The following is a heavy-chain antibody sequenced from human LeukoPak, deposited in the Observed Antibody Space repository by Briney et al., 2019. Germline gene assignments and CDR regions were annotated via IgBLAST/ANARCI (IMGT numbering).Heavy chain of an antibody. J-gene: IGHJ5*02. D-gene: IGHD1-20*01. CDR2: IYYSGST. CDR1: GGSIGSSSYY. V-gene: IGHV4-39*07. Sequence: PSETLSLTCTVSGGSIGSSSYYWGWIRQPPGKGLEWIGSIYYSGSTYYNPSLKIRVTISLHTSKNQFSLKLNSVTAADTAVYYCARDSYNWNVDAFDPWGQGTLVTVSS. CDR3: ARDSYNWNVDAFDP.